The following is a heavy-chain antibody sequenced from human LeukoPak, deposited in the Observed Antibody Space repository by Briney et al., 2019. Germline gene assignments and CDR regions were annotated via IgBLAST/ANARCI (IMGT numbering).Heavy chain of an antibody. V-gene: IGHV5-51*01. D-gene: IGHD6-13*01. Sequence: GESLKISCKVSGYILTNNWIGWVRQVPGKGLEWMGLIYPGHSDTKYSPSFQGQVTFSVDKSINTAYLHWSSLKASDTAMYYCATRSSSWTWYYFDYWGQGTLVTVSS. CDR3: ATRSSSWTWYYFDY. CDR2: IYPGHSDT. J-gene: IGHJ4*02. CDR1: GYILTNNW.